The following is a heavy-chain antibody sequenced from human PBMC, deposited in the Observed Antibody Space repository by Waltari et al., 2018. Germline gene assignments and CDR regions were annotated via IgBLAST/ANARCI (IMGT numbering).Heavy chain of an antibody. CDR3: ARDADCSGGSFYSVSYYYYGMDV. V-gene: IGHV7-4-1*02. Sequence: QVQLVQSGSELKKPGASVKVSCKASGYTFTSYAMNWVRQAPGQGLEWMGWINTNTGNPTYAQGFTGRFVFSLDTSVSTAYLQISSLKAEDTAVYYCARDADCSGGSFYSVSYYYYGMDVWGQGTTVTVSS. CDR2: INTNTGNP. CDR1: GYTFTSYA. D-gene: IGHD2-15*01. J-gene: IGHJ6*02.